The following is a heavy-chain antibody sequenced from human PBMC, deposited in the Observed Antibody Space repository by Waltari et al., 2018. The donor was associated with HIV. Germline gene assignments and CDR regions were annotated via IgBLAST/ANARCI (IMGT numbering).Heavy chain of an antibody. V-gene: IGHV3-30*02. J-gene: IGHJ6*02. Sequence: QVQMVESGGGVVQPGGSLRPSCAASGFTFSSDGMHWVRQAPGKGLEWVAFIRYDGSNKYYADSVKGRFTISRDNSKNTLYLQMNSLRAEDTAVYYCAKSSVGFWSGPPYYYGMDVWGQGTTVTVSS. CDR3: AKSSVGFWSGPPYYYGMDV. D-gene: IGHD3-3*01. CDR1: GFTFSSDG. CDR2: IRYDGSNK.